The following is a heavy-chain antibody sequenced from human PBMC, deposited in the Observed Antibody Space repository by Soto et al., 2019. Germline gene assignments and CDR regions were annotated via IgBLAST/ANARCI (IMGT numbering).Heavy chain of an antibody. CDR2: INHSGST. V-gene: IGHV4-39*07. J-gene: IGHJ4*02. Sequence: SETLSLTCTVSDDSISSNSYYWSWVRRPPGRGLEWIGKINHSGSTNYNPSLKSRVTISVDTSKNQFSLKLSSVTAADTAVYYCARDYHCSGGSCYQRLFDYWGQGTLVTVS. CDR3: ARDYHCSGGSCYQRLFDY. D-gene: IGHD2-15*01. CDR1: DDSISSNSYY.